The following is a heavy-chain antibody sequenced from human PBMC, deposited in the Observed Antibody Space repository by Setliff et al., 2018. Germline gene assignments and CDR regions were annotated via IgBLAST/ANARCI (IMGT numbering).Heavy chain of an antibody. Sequence: QPGGSLRLSCAASGFTFNTYAMHWVRQAPGKGLEWLAVISYDGINKYYADSVRGRFTISRDNSKNTLFLQMNSLRTDDTAVFYCARDSPSSLYNFWSGCSDYWGQGTLVTVSS. CDR1: GFTFNTYA. J-gene: IGHJ4*02. CDR3: ARDSPSSLYNFWSGCSDY. CDR2: ISYDGINK. V-gene: IGHV3-30*01. D-gene: IGHD3-3*01.